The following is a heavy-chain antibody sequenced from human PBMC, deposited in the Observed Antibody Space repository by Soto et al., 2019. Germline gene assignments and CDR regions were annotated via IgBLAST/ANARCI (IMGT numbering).Heavy chain of an antibody. V-gene: IGHV4-59*01. Sequence: LTCTVSGGSISSYYWSWIRQPPGKGLEWIGYIYYSGSTNYSPSLKSRVTISVDTSKNQFSLKLSSVTAADTAVYYCAREGWDYYDSSGYLPPDYWGQGTLVTVSS. D-gene: IGHD3-22*01. CDR2: IYYSGST. CDR3: AREGWDYYDSSGYLPPDY. J-gene: IGHJ4*02. CDR1: GGSISSYY.